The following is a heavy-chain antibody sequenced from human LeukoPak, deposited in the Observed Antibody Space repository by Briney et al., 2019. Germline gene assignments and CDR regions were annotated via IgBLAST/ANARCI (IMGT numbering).Heavy chain of an antibody. V-gene: IGHV3-64*01. J-gene: IGHJ4*02. Sequence: PGGSLRLSCAASGFTFSSYAMHWGRQAPGKGLEYVSAISSNGGSTYYANSVKGRFTISRDNSKNTLYLQMGSLRAEDMAVYYCARDRFWSGYYYFDYWGQGTLVTVSS. CDR2: ISSNGGST. CDR3: ARDRFWSGYYYFDY. CDR1: GFTFSSYA. D-gene: IGHD3-3*01.